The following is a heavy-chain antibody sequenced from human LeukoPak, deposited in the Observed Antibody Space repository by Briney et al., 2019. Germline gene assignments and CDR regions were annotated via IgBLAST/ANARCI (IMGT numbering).Heavy chain of an antibody. V-gene: IGHV4-31*03. Sequence: PSETLSLTCTVSGGSINSGGYYWSWIRQFPGKGLEWIGYIYYSGSTFYNPSLKSRVTISVDTSKNQLSLKLNSVTAADTAVYYCASSEAITTPPPYGMDVWGQGTTVTVSS. J-gene: IGHJ6*02. D-gene: IGHD1-14*01. CDR1: GGSINSGGYY. CDR3: ASSEAITTPPPYGMDV. CDR2: IYYSGST.